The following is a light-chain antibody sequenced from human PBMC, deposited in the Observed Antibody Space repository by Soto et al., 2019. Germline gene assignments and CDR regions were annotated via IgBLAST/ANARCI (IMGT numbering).Light chain of an antibody. CDR2: GAS. Sequence: PGERVTLSCRASQSVSSSYLTWYQQKPGQAPRLLIYGASTRATGIPARFSGSGSGTDFTLTISSPQPEDFAVYYCQQDYNFFTFGPGTKVDIK. J-gene: IGKJ3*01. CDR3: QQDYNFFT. CDR1: QSVSSSY. V-gene: IGKV3D-7*01.